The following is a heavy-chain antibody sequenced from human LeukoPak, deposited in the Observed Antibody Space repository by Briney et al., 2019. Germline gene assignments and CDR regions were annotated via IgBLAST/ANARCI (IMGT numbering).Heavy chain of an antibody. D-gene: IGHD4-11*01. J-gene: IGHJ6*03. Sequence: SETLSLTCTVSGGSISSYYWRWIRQPPGKGLEWIGYIYYSGSTNYNPSLKSRVTISVDTSKNQFSLKLSSVTAADTAVYYCAGETVTPGSYYYYYMDVWGKGTTVTVSS. CDR2: IYYSGST. V-gene: IGHV4-59*01. CDR3: AGETVTPGSYYYYYMDV. CDR1: GGSISSYY.